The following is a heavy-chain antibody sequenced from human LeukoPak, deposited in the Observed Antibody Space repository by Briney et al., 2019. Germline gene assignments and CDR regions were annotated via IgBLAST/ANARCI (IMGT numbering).Heavy chain of an antibody. J-gene: IGHJ5*02. CDR2: IYTSGST. D-gene: IGHD4-17*01. Sequence: PSETLSLTCAVYGGSFSGYYWSWIRQPAGKGLEWIGRIYTSGSTNYNPSLKSRVTMSVDTSKNQLSLKLTFVTAADTAVYYCARDMTTVYDWFDPWGQGTLVTVSS. CDR1: GGSFSGYY. V-gene: IGHV4-4*07. CDR3: ARDMTTVYDWFDP.